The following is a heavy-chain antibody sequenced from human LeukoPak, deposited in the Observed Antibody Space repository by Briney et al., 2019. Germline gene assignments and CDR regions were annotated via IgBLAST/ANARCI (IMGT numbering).Heavy chain of an antibody. CDR1: GGPISSGGYY. V-gene: IGHV4-31*03. CDR3: AGATGGYDVTFDP. D-gene: IGHD5-12*01. Sequence: SQTLSLTCTVSGGPISSGGYYRGWIRQQPGKGLEWIGYMYYSGSTYYNPSRKSRISISVDTSKNQFSLKLSSVTAADTAVYYCAGATGGYDVTFDPWGQETLVTVSS. J-gene: IGHJ5*02. CDR2: MYYSGST.